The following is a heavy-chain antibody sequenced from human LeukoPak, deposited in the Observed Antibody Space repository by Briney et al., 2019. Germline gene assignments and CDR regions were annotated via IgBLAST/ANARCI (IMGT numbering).Heavy chain of an antibody. CDR1: GYSFKNYW. CDR3: ARQGFVASYGVDV. Sequence: PGESLQISCKGSGYSFKNYWIAWVRQMPGKGLEWMGIIYPGDSNTRYNPSFQGQVTISADKSISTAYLQWSSLKASDTAEYYCARQGFVASYGVDVWGQGTTVTVSS. CDR2: IYPGDSNT. J-gene: IGHJ6*02. V-gene: IGHV5-51*01.